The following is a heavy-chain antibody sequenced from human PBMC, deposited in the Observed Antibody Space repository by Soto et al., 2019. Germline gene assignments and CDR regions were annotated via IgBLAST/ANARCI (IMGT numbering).Heavy chain of an antibody. CDR3: AREVEQQSSGGVLDF. CDR1: GGTFSSYA. CDR2: IIPIFGTA. V-gene: IGHV1-69*06. J-gene: IGHJ6*02. D-gene: IGHD3-16*01. Sequence: QVQLVQSGAEMKKPGSSVKVSCKASGGTFSSYAISWVRQAPGQGLEWMGGIIPIFGTANYAQKFQGRVTLTADKSTRTGYMDLSSLRSEDTAVYYCAREVEQQSSGGVLDFWCQGPTVTASS.